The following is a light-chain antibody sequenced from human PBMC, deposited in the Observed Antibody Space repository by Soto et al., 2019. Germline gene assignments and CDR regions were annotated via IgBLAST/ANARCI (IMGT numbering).Light chain of an antibody. Sequence: DIQMTQSPSSVSASVGDRVTITCRASQAISTWLAWYQQKPGKAPKLLIYAASNLQTGVPSSFSGSGSGTDFTLTISSLQPEDFAPYYCQQANSFPRTFGQGTKVEIK. V-gene: IGKV1D-12*01. CDR2: AAS. CDR3: QQANSFPRT. CDR1: QAISTW. J-gene: IGKJ1*01.